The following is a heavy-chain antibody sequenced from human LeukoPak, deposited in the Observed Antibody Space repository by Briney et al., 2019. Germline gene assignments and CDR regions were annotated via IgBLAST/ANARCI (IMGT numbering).Heavy chain of an antibody. CDR1: GYTFTSYG. CDR2: ISGYNGNT. CDR3: ARDLRVAGTEGYFQH. J-gene: IGHJ1*01. Sequence: GASVTVSCKASGYTFTSYGISWVRQAPGQGLEWMGWISGYNGNTNYAQKLQGRVTMTTYISTSTAYMELRSLRSDDTAVYYCARDLRVAGTEGYFQHWGQGTLVTVSS. V-gene: IGHV1-18*01. D-gene: IGHD6-19*01.